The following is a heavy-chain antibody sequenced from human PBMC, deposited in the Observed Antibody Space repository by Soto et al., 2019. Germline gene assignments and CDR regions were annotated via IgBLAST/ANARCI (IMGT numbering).Heavy chain of an antibody. J-gene: IGHJ4*02. V-gene: IGHV3-74*01. CDR2: VRNDGSYT. CDR3: ARSSYPYYFDY. Sequence: GGSLRLSCAASDFSFSTYWMHWVRQAPGKGLVWVSHVRNDGSYTTYADSVKGRFTISRDNAKNTLYLQMNSLRAEDTAVYYCARSSYPYYFDYWGQGTLVTVSS. CDR1: DFSFSTYW.